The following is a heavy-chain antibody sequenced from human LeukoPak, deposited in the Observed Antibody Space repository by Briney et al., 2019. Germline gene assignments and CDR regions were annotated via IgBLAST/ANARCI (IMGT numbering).Heavy chain of an antibody. CDR1: GYTFTGYY. J-gene: IGHJ4*02. D-gene: IGHD6-13*01. CDR3: ARATGGIAAAGTPFDY. CDR2: INPNSGGT. V-gene: IGHV1-2*04. Sequence: AASVKVSCEASGYTFTGYYMHWVRQAPGQGLEWMGWINPNSGGTNYAQKFQGWVTMTRDTSISTAYMELSRLRSDDTAVYYCARATGGIAAAGTPFDYWGQGTLVTVSS.